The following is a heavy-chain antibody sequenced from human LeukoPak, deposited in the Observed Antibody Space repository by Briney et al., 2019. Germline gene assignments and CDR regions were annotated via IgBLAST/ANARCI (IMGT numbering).Heavy chain of an antibody. CDR3: ARTGGWNVWDYFDY. CDR2: ISSNGGST. Sequence: GGSLRLSCAASGFTFSSYAMHWVRQAPGKGLEYVSAISSNGGSTYYANSVKGRFTISRDNSKNTLYLQMGSLRAEDMAVYYCARTGGWNVWDYFDYWGQGTLVTVSS. CDR1: GFTFSSYA. D-gene: IGHD1-1*01. J-gene: IGHJ4*02. V-gene: IGHV3-64*01.